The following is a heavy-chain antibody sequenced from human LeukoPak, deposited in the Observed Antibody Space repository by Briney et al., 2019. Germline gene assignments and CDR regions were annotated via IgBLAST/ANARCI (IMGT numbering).Heavy chain of an antibody. J-gene: IGHJ3*02. CDR1: GYSFTNYW. D-gene: IGHD1-20*01. V-gene: IGHV5-51*01. CDR3: ARSVLTGTWSAFDI. Sequence: GESLKISCKPSGYSFTNYWIGWVRQMPGKGLEWMGIIYPGDSDTRYSPSFQGQVTISADKSISTAYLQWSSLKASDTAMYCCARSVLTGTWSAFDIWGQGTMVTVSS. CDR2: IYPGDSDT.